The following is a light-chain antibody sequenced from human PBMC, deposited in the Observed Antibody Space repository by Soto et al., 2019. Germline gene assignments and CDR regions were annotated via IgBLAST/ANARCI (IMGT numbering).Light chain of an antibody. Sequence: EIVLTQSPATLSLSPGERATLSCRASQSVSSYLAWYQQKPGQAPRLLIYDASNRATGIPARFIGSGSGTDFPLTISSLAPEYFAVYYCQQRSKWLTFGGGTKVEIK. J-gene: IGKJ4*01. CDR2: DAS. V-gene: IGKV3-11*01. CDR1: QSVSSY. CDR3: QQRSKWLT.